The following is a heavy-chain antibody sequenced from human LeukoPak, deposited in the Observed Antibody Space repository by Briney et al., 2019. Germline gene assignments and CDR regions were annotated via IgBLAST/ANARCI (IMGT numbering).Heavy chain of an antibody. Sequence: ASVKVSCKASGYTFTNNGISWVRQAPGQGLEWMGWISAYNGNTNYAQKFQGRVSMTTDTSTRTAYMELTSLTSADTAVYYCARVRGYSYGDFDCWGQGTLVTVSS. CDR2: ISAYNGNT. V-gene: IGHV1-18*01. CDR3: ARVRGYSYGDFDC. CDR1: GYTFTNNG. D-gene: IGHD5-18*01. J-gene: IGHJ4*02.